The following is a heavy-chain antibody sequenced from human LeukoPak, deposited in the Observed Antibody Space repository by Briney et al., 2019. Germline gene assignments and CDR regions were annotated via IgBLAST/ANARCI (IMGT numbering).Heavy chain of an antibody. Sequence: ASVKVSCKASGYTFTDYYMHWVRQAPGQGLEWMGWINPNSGGTYYAQKFQGRVTMTRDTSTSTAYMEVRRLRSDDTAVYYCARLDSPYYYDSSNFGFDPWGQGTLVTVSS. CDR2: INPNSGGT. V-gene: IGHV1-2*02. CDR3: ARLDSPYYYDSSNFGFDP. D-gene: IGHD3-22*01. CDR1: GYTFTDYY. J-gene: IGHJ5*02.